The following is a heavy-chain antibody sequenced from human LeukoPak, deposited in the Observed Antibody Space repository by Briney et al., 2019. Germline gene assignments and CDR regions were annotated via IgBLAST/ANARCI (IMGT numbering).Heavy chain of an antibody. CDR2: FDPEDGET. Sequence: ASVKVSCKVSGYTLTELSMHWVRQAPGKGLEWMGGFDPEDGETIYAQKFQGRVTMTEDTSADTAYMELSSLRSEDTAVYYCATEPRDSGYGDCPDWGQGTLVTVSS. D-gene: IGHD4-17*01. V-gene: IGHV1-24*01. CDR3: ATEPRDSGYGDCPD. J-gene: IGHJ4*02. CDR1: GYTLTELS.